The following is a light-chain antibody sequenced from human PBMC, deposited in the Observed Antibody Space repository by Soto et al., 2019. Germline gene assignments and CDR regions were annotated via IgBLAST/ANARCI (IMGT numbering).Light chain of an antibody. V-gene: IGKV1-39*01. CDR2: VTS. Sequence: DIQMTQSPSSLSASVGDTVTITCRASESINKYLSWYQHKPGKAPNLLVYVTSILQSGVPSRFSGSGSGTNFTLTINTLQPEDFATYYCQQSSTSPWTFGQGTKVDI. J-gene: IGKJ1*01. CDR3: QQSSTSPWT. CDR1: ESINKY.